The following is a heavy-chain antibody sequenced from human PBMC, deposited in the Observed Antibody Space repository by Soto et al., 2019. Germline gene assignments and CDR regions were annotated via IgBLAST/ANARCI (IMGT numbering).Heavy chain of an antibody. Sequence: ASVKVSCKASGYTFTSYAMHWVRQAPGQRLEWMGWINAGNGNTKYSQKFQGRVTITRDTSASTAYMELSSLRSEDTAVYYCASGGVTIFGVVIPEPYSYYCMDVWGKGTTVTVSS. V-gene: IGHV1-3*01. J-gene: IGHJ6*03. CDR3: ASGGVTIFGVVIPEPYSYYCMDV. CDR2: INAGNGNT. D-gene: IGHD3-3*01. CDR1: GYTFTSYA.